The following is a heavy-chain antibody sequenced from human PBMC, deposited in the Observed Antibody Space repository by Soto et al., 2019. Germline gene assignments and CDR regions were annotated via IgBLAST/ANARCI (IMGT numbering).Heavy chain of an antibody. Sequence: EEQLVESWGGLVQPGGSLRLSCAAAGFTLSNHVMNWVRQVPGRGLEWVSSINRDFNTHYADAVKGRVTISSDNAKDPLYLQMTSLRAYDTAGYYWGNGDYYWGQGTLVPVSS. V-gene: IGHV3-48*01. D-gene: IGHD4-17*01. CDR2: INRDFNT. CDR1: GFTLSNHV. J-gene: IGHJ4*02. CDR3: GNGDYY.